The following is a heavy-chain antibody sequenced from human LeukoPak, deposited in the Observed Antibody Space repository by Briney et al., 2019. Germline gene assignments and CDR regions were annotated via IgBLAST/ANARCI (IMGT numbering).Heavy chain of an antibody. CDR2: ISGSGAYI. CDR3: ARANYNSDTSGYFLDY. CDR1: GFTFSSYG. J-gene: IGHJ4*02. V-gene: IGHV3-21*01. Sequence: GGSLRLSCAASGFTFSSYGMHWVRQAPGKGLEWVSSISGSGAYIYYADSMKGRFTISRDNADNSLYLQMNTLRAEDTAVYYCARANYNSDTSGYFLDYWGQGILVTVSS. D-gene: IGHD3-22*01.